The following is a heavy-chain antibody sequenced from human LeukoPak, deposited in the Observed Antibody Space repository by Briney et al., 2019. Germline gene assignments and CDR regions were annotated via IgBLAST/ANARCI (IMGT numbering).Heavy chain of an antibody. CDR1: GYTFTGYY. CDR2: INPNSGGT. J-gene: IGHJ4*02. CDR3: ARDYGFWSGYYGNYDY. D-gene: IGHD3/OR15-3a*01. Sequence: ASMKVSCKASGYTFTGYYMHWVRQAPGQGLEWMGRINPNSGGTNYAQKFQGRVTMTRDTSTSTVYMELSSLRSEDTAVYYCARDYGFWSGYYGNYDYWGQGTLVTVSS. V-gene: IGHV1-2*06.